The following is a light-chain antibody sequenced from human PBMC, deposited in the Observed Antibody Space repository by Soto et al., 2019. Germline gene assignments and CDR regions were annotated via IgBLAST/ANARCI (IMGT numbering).Light chain of an antibody. J-gene: IGKJ1*01. Sequence: DIQMTQSPSTLSASVGDRVTITCRASQSITDWLAWYQQKPGKAPKFLSYKASNLEGGVPSRFSGSGPRTEFPLAISSVQPDDFATYYCQYLDDYSWTFGQGTKVEIK. V-gene: IGKV1-5*03. CDR3: QYLDDYSWT. CDR2: KAS. CDR1: QSITDW.